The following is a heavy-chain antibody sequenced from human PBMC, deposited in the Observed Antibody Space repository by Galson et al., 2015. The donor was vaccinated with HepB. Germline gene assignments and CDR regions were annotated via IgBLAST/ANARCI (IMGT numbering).Heavy chain of an antibody. J-gene: IGHJ6*02. CDR2: IDWDDAK. Sequence: PALVKPTQTLTLTCSFSGFSLSTTGMCVSWIRQPPGKALEWLARIDWDDAKHYTSSLKTRLTISKDTSKSQVVLTMTDMDPVDTATYFCARISCRTGSRPSSQYYSMDPWGQGTTVSVSS. CDR3: ARISCRTGSRPSSQYYSMDP. V-gene: IGHV2-70*11. CDR1: GFSLSTTGMC. D-gene: IGHD6-6*01.